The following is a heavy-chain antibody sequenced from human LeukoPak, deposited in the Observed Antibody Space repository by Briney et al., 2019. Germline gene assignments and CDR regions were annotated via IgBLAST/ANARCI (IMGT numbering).Heavy chain of an antibody. CDR1: GFTFSSYG. J-gene: IGHJ6*03. Sequence: GGTLRLSCAASGFTFSSYGMSWVRQAPGKGLEWVSAISGSGGSTYYADSVKGRFTISRDNSKNSLYLQMNSLRTEDTALYYCARGPSGSGYMDVRGKGTTVTVSS. CDR3: ARGPSGSGYMDV. D-gene: IGHD3-10*01. CDR2: ISGSGGST. V-gene: IGHV3-23*01.